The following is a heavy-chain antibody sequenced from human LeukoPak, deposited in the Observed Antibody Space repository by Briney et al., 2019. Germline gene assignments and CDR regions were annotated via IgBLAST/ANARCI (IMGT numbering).Heavy chain of an antibody. J-gene: IGHJ6*03. Sequence: GGSLRLSCAASGFTFSSYALHWVRQAPGKALEWVADISYDGSNKYYADSVKGRFTISRDDAKNSLSLQMNRLRGEDTAVYYCARSGIKMVRGVIIKSPYHMDVWGKGTTVTVSS. CDR3: ARSGIKMVRGVIIKSPYHMDV. CDR2: ISYDGSNK. CDR1: GFTFSSYA. V-gene: IGHV3-30*04. D-gene: IGHD3-10*01.